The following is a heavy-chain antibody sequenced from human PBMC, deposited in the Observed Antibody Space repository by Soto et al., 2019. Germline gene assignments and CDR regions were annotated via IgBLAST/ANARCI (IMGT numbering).Heavy chain of an antibody. CDR1: GYTFTSYG. D-gene: IGHD2-15*01. J-gene: IGHJ3*02. CDR3: ARTRVVVVVAAWGYAFDI. Sequence: ASVKVSCKASGYTFTSYGISWVRQAPGQGLEWMGWISAYNGNTNYAQKLQGRVTITTDTSTSTAYMELRSLRSDDTAVYYCARTRVVVVVAAWGYAFDIWGQGTMVTVSS. V-gene: IGHV1-18*04. CDR2: ISAYNGNT.